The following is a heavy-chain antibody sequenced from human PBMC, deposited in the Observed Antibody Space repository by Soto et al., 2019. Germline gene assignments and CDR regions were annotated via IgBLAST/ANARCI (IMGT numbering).Heavy chain of an antibody. Sequence: SETLSLTCTVAGVSLSFSTFYCGWIRQPPGKGLEWIGSIYYTGSTYYNPSLQTRVTVSVDTSRNQFSLSLNSVTAADTAVYSCARHLSYGDYALVYWGQGSLVTVSS. CDR1: GVSLSFSTFY. CDR2: IYYTGST. CDR3: ARHLSYGDYALVY. D-gene: IGHD4-17*01. V-gene: IGHV4-39*01. J-gene: IGHJ4*02.